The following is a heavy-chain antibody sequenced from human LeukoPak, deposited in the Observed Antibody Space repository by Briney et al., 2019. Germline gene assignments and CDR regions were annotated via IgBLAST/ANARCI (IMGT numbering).Heavy chain of an antibody. CDR2: TNTDGSST. D-gene: IGHD6-6*01. Sequence: GGSLRLSCAASGFTFSNYWMHWVRQAPGKGLVWVSRTNTDGSSTTYADSVKGRFTISRDNAKNTLYLQMNSLSAEDTAVYYCARGYSSSYRIDYWGQGTLVTVSS. V-gene: IGHV3-74*01. CDR1: GFTFSNYW. J-gene: IGHJ4*02. CDR3: ARGYSSSYRIDY.